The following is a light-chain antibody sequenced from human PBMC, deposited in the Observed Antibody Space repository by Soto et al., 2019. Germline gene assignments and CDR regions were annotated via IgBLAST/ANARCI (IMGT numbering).Light chain of an antibody. J-gene: IGKJ2*01. CDR2: WAS. CDR3: QQYYGTPYT. Sequence: DIVMTQSPDSLAVSLGERATINCKSSQSVLYSSNNKNYLAWYQQKPGQPPKLLIYWASTRESGVPDRFSGSGSGTDFTLTNSSLQAEDVAVYYCQQYYGTPYTFGQGTKLEIK. CDR1: QSVLYSSNNKNY. V-gene: IGKV4-1*01.